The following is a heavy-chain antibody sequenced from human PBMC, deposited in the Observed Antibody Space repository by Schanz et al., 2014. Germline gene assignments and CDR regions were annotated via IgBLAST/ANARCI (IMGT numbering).Heavy chain of an antibody. J-gene: IGHJ4*02. Sequence: VPLVESGGGVVQPWRSLRLSCAASGFTFSSYGMHWVRQAPGKGLEWVATIKEDGRQKYYLDSVKGRFTISRDNARNSLYLQMTSLRAEDTALYDCTRDRAYHSFDYWGQGTLVTVSS. V-gene: IGHV3-7*01. D-gene: IGHD1-26*01. CDR2: IKEDGRQK. CDR1: GFTFSSYG. CDR3: TRDRAYHSFDY.